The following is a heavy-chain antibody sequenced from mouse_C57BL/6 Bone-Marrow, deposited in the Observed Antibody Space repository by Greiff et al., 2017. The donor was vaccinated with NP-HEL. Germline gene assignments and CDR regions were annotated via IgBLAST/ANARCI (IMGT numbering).Heavy chain of an antibody. D-gene: IGHD1-1*01. V-gene: IGHV1-18*01. CDR2: INPNNGGT. CDR3: ARKDYYGSSDGYFDV. Sequence: VQLQQSGPELVKPGASVKIPCKASGYTFTDYNMDWVKQSHGKSLEWIGDINPNNGGTIYNQKFKGKATLTVDKSSSTAYMELRSLTSEDTAVYYCARKDYYGSSDGYFDVWGTGTTVTVSS. J-gene: IGHJ1*03. CDR1: GYTFTDYN.